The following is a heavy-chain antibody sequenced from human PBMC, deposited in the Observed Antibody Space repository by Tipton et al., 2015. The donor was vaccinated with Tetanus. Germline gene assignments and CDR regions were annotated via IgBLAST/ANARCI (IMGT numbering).Heavy chain of an antibody. D-gene: IGHD5-12*01. CDR1: CASISTYS. CDR2: LYFSGNT. V-gene: IGHV4-59*01. Sequence: LSLTCTLSCASISTYSWTWIRQSPGKGLEWIAYLYFSGNTNYNPSLKTRVTMSPDTSKNQVSLRLNSVTAADTAVYYCARAGEGGYDATMGFYYYYMDVWGKGTTVTVSS. CDR3: ARAGEGGYDATMGFYYYYMDV. J-gene: IGHJ6*03.